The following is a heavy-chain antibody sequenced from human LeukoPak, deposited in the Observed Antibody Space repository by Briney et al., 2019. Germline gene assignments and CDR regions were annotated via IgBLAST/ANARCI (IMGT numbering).Heavy chain of an antibody. J-gene: IGHJ6*02. Sequence: SETLSLTCAVYGGSFSGYYWSWIRQPPGKGLEWIGEINHSGSTNYNPSLKSRVTISVDTSKNQFSLKLSSVTAADTAVCYCARGGRGIYYYYYGMDVWGQGTTVTVSS. CDR3: ARGGRGIYYYYYGMDV. V-gene: IGHV4-34*01. CDR2: INHSGST. D-gene: IGHD3-16*01. CDR1: GGSFSGYY.